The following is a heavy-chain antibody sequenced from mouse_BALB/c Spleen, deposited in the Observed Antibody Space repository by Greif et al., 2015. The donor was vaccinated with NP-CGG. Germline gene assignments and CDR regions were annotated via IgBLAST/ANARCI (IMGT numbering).Heavy chain of an antibody. D-gene: IGHD1-1*01. CDR3: ARHYVGAMDY. Sequence: VKLMESGPGLVAPSQSLSIICTVSGFSLTSYGVHWVRQPPGKGLEWLGVIWAGGSTNYNSALMSRLSISKDNSKSQVFLKMNSLQTDDTAMYYCARHYVGAMDYWGQGTSVTASS. J-gene: IGHJ4*01. V-gene: IGHV2-9*02. CDR2: IWAGGST. CDR1: GFSLTSYG.